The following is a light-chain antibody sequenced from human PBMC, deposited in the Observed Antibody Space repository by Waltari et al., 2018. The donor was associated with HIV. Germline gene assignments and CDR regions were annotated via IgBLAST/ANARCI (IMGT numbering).Light chain of an antibody. V-gene: IGLV3-25*03. CDR3: QSADTSGTRV. J-gene: IGLJ1*01. Sequence: SFELTQPPSVSVSTGQTAKITCSGGALAKQYTYWYQQKPGKAPVVVIYKDTERPSGIPERFSGSSSGTTVTLTISGVQAEDEADYYCQSADTSGTRVFGSGTKVTVL. CDR2: KDT. CDR1: ALAKQY.